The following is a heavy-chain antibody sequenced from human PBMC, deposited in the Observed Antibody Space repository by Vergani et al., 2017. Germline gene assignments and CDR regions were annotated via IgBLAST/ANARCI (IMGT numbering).Heavy chain of an antibody. J-gene: IGHJ6*02. V-gene: IGHV2-70*15. CDR1: GFSLSTSGMC. CDR3: ARSRXAAAGLGYYDGMDV. Sequence: QVTLRESGPALVKPTQTLTLTCTFSGFSLSTSGMCVSWIRQPPGKALEWLARIDWDDDKYYSTSLKTRLTISKDTSKNQVVLTMTNMDPVDTATYYCARSRXAAAGLGYYDGMDVWGQGTTVTVSS. D-gene: IGHD6-13*01. CDR2: IDWDDDK.